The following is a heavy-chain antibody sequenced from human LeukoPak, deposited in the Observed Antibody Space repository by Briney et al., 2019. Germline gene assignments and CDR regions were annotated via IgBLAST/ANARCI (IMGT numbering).Heavy chain of an antibody. CDR1: KFTFSNCA. CDR2: ISYDGTNK. D-gene: IGHD3-22*01. V-gene: IGHV3-30*04. J-gene: IGHJ3*02. Sequence: GGSLRLSCAASKFTFSNCAMHWVRQAPGKGLEWVVVISYDGTNKYYADSVKGRFTISRDNSKNTLYLQMNSLRTEDTALYYCARPSSGYYWGAAFDIWGQGTMVTVSS. CDR3: ARPSSGYYWGAAFDI.